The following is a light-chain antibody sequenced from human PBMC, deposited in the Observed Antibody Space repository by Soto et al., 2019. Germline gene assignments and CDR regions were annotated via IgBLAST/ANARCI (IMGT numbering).Light chain of an antibody. J-gene: IGKJ1*01. Sequence: DIRMIQSPSTLAASVGDRVIITCRASQGISNYLGWYQQKPGKAPRSLIYSASSLQRGVPTRFSGSGSGTEFALTISSLQPDDFATYYCQQYNSYRTFGQGTKV. CDR2: SAS. V-gene: IGKV1-16*01. CDR1: QGISNY. CDR3: QQYNSYRT.